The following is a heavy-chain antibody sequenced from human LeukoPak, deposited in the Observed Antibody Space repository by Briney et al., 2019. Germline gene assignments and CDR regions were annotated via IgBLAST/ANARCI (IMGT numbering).Heavy chain of an antibody. CDR2: ISGSGGST. J-gene: IGHJ4*02. Sequence: TGGSLRLSCAASGFTLSSYAMSWVRQAPGKGLEWVSAISGSGGSTYYADSVKGRFTISRDNSKNTLYLQMNSLRAEDTAVYYCAKDAAMGYGDYGLVWGQGTLVTVSS. V-gene: IGHV3-23*01. CDR3: AKDAAMGYGDYGLV. D-gene: IGHD4-17*01. CDR1: GFTLSSYA.